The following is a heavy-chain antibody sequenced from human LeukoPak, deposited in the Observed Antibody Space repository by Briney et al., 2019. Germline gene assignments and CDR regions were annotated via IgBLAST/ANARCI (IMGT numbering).Heavy chain of an antibody. CDR1: GGSISSYY. D-gene: IGHD1-26*01. CDR2: IYYSGST. V-gene: IGHV4-59*01. Sequence: SETLSLTCTVSGGSISSYYWSWIRQPPGKGLEWIGYIYYSGSTNYNPSLKSRISISVDTSKNQFSLKLSSVTAADTAVYYCARGIIVGATWGENYNCFDPWGQGTLVTVSS. CDR3: ARGIIVGATWGENYNCFDP. J-gene: IGHJ5*02.